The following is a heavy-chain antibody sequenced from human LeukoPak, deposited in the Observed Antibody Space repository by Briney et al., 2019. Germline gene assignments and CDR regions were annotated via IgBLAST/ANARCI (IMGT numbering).Heavy chain of an antibody. CDR1: GGSLSSYY. J-gene: IGHJ4*02. D-gene: IGHD5-18*01. CDR2: IYYSGSA. CDR3: ARDKQPGDN. Sequence: SETLSLTCTVSGGSLSSYYWSWIRQPPGKGLEWIGYIYYSGSADYNPSLKGRVTISVDTSKNQFSLKLSSVTAADTAVYYCARDKQPGDNWGQGTLVTVSS. V-gene: IGHV4-59*01.